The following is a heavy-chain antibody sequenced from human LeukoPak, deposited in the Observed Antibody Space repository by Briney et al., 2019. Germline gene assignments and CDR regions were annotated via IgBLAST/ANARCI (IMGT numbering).Heavy chain of an antibody. Sequence: GESLKISGKGFGFSLTSYWIGWVRPMPGQGLDWIGNIYPGYSDIRYSPSFQGQVTISADKSITTAYLQWRRLKASDTAMYYCARSAYGDYSFDSWGQGTLVTVSS. J-gene: IGHJ4*02. CDR1: GFSLTSYW. D-gene: IGHD4-17*01. V-gene: IGHV5-51*01. CDR3: ARSAYGDYSFDS. CDR2: IYPGYSDI.